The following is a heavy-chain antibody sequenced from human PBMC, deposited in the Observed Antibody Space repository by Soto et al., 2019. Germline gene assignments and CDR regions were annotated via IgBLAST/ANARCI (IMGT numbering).Heavy chain of an antibody. V-gene: IGHV3-30-3*01. Sequence: VGSLRLSCAASGFTFSSYAMHWVRQAPGKGLEWVAVISYDGSNKYYADSVKGRFTISRDNSKNTLYLQMNSLRAEDTAVYYCAGDRVLRFLEWLSDYYYYYGMDVWGQGTTVTVSS. CDR2: ISYDGSNK. D-gene: IGHD3-3*01. CDR1: GFTFSSYA. CDR3: AGDRVLRFLEWLSDYYYYYGMDV. J-gene: IGHJ6*02.